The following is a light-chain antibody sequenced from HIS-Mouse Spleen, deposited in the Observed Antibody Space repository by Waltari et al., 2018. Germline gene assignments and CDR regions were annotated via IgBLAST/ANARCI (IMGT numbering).Light chain of an antibody. J-gene: IGKJ2*01. V-gene: IGKV3-15*01. CDR3: QQYNNWPPYT. CDR1: QSVSSN. Sequence: EIVMTQSPATLSVSPGERATLSCRASQSVSSNLACYQQKPGQSPRLLIYGASTRATGIPARFSGSGPGTEFTLTISSMQSEDFAVYYCQQYNNWPPYTFGQGTKLEIK. CDR2: GAS.